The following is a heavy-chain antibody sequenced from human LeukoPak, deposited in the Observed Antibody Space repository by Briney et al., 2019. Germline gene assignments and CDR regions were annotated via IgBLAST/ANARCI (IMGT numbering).Heavy chain of an antibody. D-gene: IGHD6-13*01. V-gene: IGHV3-21*01. Sequence: GGSLRLSCAASGFTFSSYSMNWVRQAPGKGLEWVSSISSSSSYIYYADSVKGRFTISRDNAKNSLYLQMNSLRAEDTAVYYCARDQLGVAAGNPNWFDPWGQGTLVTVSS. J-gene: IGHJ5*02. CDR2: ISSSSSYI. CDR1: GFTFSSYS. CDR3: ARDQLGVAAGNPNWFDP.